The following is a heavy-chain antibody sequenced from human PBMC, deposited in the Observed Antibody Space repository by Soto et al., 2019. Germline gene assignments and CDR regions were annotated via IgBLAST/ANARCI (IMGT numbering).Heavy chain of an antibody. CDR2: IRSKAKSYAT. Sequence: GGSLRLSCAASGVTFIGSAMHWVRQASGKGLEWVGRIRSKAKSYATAYAASVKGRFIISRDDSKNTAYLQMNSLKTEDAAVYYCTRPNGDDAFDIWGQGTMVTVSS. V-gene: IGHV3-73*01. CDR1: GVTFIGSA. D-gene: IGHD3-10*01. J-gene: IGHJ3*02. CDR3: TRPNGDDAFDI.